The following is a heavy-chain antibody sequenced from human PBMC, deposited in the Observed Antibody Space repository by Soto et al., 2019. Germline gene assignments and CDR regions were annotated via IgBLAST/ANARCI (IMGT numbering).Heavy chain of an antibody. CDR1: GFTFSSYA. CDR3: AKDKYYYDSSGYWLALLRYGMAV. V-gene: IGHV3-23*01. CDR2: ISGSGGST. J-gene: IGHJ6*02. D-gene: IGHD3-22*01. Sequence: GGSLRLSCAASGFTFSSYAMSWVRQAPGKGLEWVSAISGSGGSTYYADSVKGRFTISRDNSKNTLYLQMNSLRAEDTAVYYCAKDKYYYDSSGYWLALLRYGMAVWGQGTTVTVSS.